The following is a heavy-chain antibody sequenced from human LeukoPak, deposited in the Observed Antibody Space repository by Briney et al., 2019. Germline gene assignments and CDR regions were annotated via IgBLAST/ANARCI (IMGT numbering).Heavy chain of an antibody. CDR3: ARRGYSYGYVSRNYFDY. CDR2: INHSGST. CDR1: GGSFSGYY. Sequence: SETLSLTCAVYGGSFSGYYWSWIRQPPGKGLEWIGEINHSGSTNYNPPLKSRVTISVDTSKNQFSLKLSSVTAADTAVYYCARRGYSYGYVSRNYFDYWGQGTLVTVSS. J-gene: IGHJ4*02. D-gene: IGHD5-18*01. V-gene: IGHV4-34*01.